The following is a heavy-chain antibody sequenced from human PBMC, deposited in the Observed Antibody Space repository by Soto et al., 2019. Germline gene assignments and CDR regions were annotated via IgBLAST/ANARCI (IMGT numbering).Heavy chain of an antibody. CDR3: AKDLRIAVAGTDYFDS. CDR1: GFSFSSYG. Sequence: QVQLVESGGGVVQPGRSLRLSCAASGFSFSSYGMHWVHQAPGKGLEWVAVISYDVTNKYYADSVKGRFTISRDNSKNTLYLQMNSLRAEDTAVYYCAKDLRIAVAGTDYFDSWGQGTLVTVSS. J-gene: IGHJ4*02. D-gene: IGHD6-19*01. V-gene: IGHV3-30*18. CDR2: ISYDVTNK.